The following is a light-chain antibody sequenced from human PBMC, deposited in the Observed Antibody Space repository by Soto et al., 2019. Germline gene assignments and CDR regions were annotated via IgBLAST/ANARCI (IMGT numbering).Light chain of an antibody. Sequence: QSALTQPASVSGSPGQSITISCTGTSSDVGGYNYVSWYQQNPGKAPKLMIYDVSNRPSGVSNRFSGSKSGNTASLTISGLQAEDEADFYCCSYTSTSTMVFGGGTNLTVL. CDR1: SSDVGGYNY. J-gene: IGLJ2*01. V-gene: IGLV2-14*01. CDR2: DVS. CDR3: CSYTSTSTMV.